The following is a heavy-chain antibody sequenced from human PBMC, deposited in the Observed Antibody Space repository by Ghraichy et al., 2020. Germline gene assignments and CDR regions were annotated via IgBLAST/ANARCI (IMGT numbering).Heavy chain of an antibody. D-gene: IGHD2-8*01. J-gene: IGHJ4*02. CDR1: GFTFSGSA. CDR2: IRSKANSYAT. Sequence: GSLRLSCAASGFTFSGSAMHWVRQASGKGLEWVGRIRSKANSYATAYAASVKGRFTISRDDSKNTAYLQMNSLKTEDTAVYYCTRESVMGEFDYWGQGTLVTVSS. V-gene: IGHV3-73*01. CDR3: TRESVMGEFDY.